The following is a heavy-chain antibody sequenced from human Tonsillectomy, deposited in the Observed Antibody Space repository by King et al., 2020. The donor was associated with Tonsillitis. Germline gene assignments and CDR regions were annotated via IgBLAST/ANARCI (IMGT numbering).Heavy chain of an antibody. V-gene: IGHV3-11*01. CDR3: GGAYYYGSGSYRIYYGMDV. Sequence: QVQLVESGGGLVKPGGSLRLSCAASGLTFSDYYMSWIRQAPGKGLEWVSYISSSGSAIYYADSVKGRFTISRDNAKNSLYLQMNSLRAEDTAVYYCGGAYYYGSGSYRIYYGMDVWGQGTTVTVSS. J-gene: IGHJ6*02. D-gene: IGHD3-10*01. CDR1: GLTFSDYY. CDR2: ISSSGSAI.